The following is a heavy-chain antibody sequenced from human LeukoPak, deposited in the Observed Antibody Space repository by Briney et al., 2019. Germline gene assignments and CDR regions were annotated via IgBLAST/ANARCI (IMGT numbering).Heavy chain of an antibody. Sequence: PGGSLRLSCAASGFTFSSYAMHWVRQAPGKGLKWVAVISYDGSNKYYADSVKGRFTISRDNSKNTLYLQMNSLRAEDTAVYYCARDKPTIKGDYWGQGTLVTVSS. D-gene: IGHD5-12*01. V-gene: IGHV3-30*04. CDR2: ISYDGSNK. CDR1: GFTFSSYA. CDR3: ARDKPTIKGDY. J-gene: IGHJ4*02.